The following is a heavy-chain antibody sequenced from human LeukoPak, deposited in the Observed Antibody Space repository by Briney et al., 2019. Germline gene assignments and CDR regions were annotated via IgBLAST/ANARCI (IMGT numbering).Heavy chain of an antibody. CDR2: ISESTITM. J-gene: IGHJ4*02. CDR1: GFTFSSYG. Sequence: GGSLRLSCAASGFTFSSYGMNWVRQAPGKGLEWISYISESTITMYYAESVRGRFTISRDNARNSLYLQLSSLRAEDTAVYYCARATYYYGGSGYYPFDNWGQGTQVVVSS. D-gene: IGHD3-22*01. V-gene: IGHV3-48*01. CDR3: ARATYYYGGSGYYPFDN.